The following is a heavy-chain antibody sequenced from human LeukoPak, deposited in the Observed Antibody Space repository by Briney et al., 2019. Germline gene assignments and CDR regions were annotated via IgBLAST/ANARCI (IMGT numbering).Heavy chain of an antibody. CDR3: ARGGRKATYSDY. CDR2: ISYDGSNK. V-gene: IGHV3-30-3*01. J-gene: IGHJ4*02. Sequence: GGSLRLSCAASGFTFSSYVMHWVRQAPGKGLEWVAVISYDGSNKYYADSVKGRFTISRDNSKNTLYLQMNSLRAEDTAVYYCARGGRKATYSDYWGQGTLVTVSS. CDR1: GFTFSSYV. D-gene: IGHD1-1*01.